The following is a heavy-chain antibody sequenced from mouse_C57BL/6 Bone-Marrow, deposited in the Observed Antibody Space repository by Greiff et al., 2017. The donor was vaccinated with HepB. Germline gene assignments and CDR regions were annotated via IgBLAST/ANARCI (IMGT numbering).Heavy chain of an antibody. CDR2: IYPRSGNT. V-gene: IGHV1-81*01. Sequence: VKLMESGAELARPGASVKLSCKASGYTFTSYGISWVKQRTGQGLEWIGEIYPRSGNTYYNEKFKGKATLTADKSSSTAYMERRILTSEDSAVYVCNYYPAWFAYWGQGTLVTVSA. J-gene: IGHJ3*01. D-gene: IGHD1-1*01. CDR3: NYYPAWFAY. CDR1: GYTFTSYG.